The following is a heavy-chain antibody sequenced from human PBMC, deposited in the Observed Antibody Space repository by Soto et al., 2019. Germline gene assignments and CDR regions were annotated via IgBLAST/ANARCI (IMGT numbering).Heavy chain of an antibody. CDR3: ARATSAGNGRRVDV. J-gene: IGHJ6*02. V-gene: IGHV1-46*01. CDR1: GYTFTTYY. D-gene: IGHD6-13*01. CDR2: INPSGGST. Sequence: VQLVQSGTEVKEPGASVSLSCKASGYTFTTYYIHWVRQAPGQGLEWMGMINPSGGSTTYAQNFQGRVTMTRDTSTSTVYMDLNSLRSDDTAVYYCARATSAGNGRRVDVWGQGTTVTVSS.